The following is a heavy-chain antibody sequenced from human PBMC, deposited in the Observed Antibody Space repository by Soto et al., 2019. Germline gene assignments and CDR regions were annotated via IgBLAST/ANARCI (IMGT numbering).Heavy chain of an antibody. CDR2: ISGSGGST. D-gene: IGHD6-19*01. V-gene: IGHV3-23*01. CDR3: AKDRIAVALRDYYYYYGMDV. CDR1: GGPFSSYA. J-gene: IGHJ6*02. Sequence: PGGSLRLSCAASGGPFSSYAMSWVRQAPGKGLEWVSAISGSGGSTYYADSVKGRFTISRDNSKNTLYLQMNSLRAEDTAVYYCAKDRIAVALRDYYYYYGMDVWGQGTTVTVSS.